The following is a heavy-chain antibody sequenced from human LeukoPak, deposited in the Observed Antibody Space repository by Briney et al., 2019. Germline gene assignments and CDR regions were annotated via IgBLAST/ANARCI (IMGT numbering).Heavy chain of an antibody. J-gene: IGHJ4*02. CDR2: ISYDGSNK. CDR1: GFTFSSYA. CDR3: ARDPTRDDVTYYFDY. Sequence: GGSLRLSCAASGFTFSSYAMHWVRQAPGKGLEWVAVISYDGSNKYYADSVKGRFTISRDNSKNTLYLQMNSLRAEDTAVYYCARDPTRDDVTYYFDYWGQGTLVTVSS. D-gene: IGHD1-1*01. V-gene: IGHV3-30-3*01.